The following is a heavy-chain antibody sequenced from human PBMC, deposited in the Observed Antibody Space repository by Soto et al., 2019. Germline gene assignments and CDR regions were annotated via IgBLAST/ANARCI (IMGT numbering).Heavy chain of an antibody. J-gene: IGHJ4*02. CDR2: MNPNSGNT. CDR3: ARGLTSVGATASNY. CDR1: GYTFTSYD. D-gene: IGHD1-26*01. Sequence: QVQLVQSGAEVKKPGASVKVSCKASGYTFTSYDINWVRQATGQGLEWMGWMNPNSGNTGYAQKFQGRVTMTRNTSISTAYRELSSLRSEDTAVYYCARGLTSVGATASNYWGQGTLVTVSS. V-gene: IGHV1-8*01.